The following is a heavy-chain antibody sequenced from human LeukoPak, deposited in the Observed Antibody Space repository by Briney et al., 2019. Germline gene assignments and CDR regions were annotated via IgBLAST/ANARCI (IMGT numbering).Heavy chain of an antibody. CDR2: VNSDGSST. CDR3: AKDRRWLQPKYYFDY. V-gene: IGHV3-74*01. D-gene: IGHD5-24*01. CDR1: GFTFSNYW. J-gene: IGHJ4*02. Sequence: GGSLRLSCAASGFTFSNYWMHWVRHAPGKGLVWVSRVNSDGSSTNYADSVKGRFTISTDNAKNTVYLQMNSLRAEDTAVYYCAKDRRWLQPKYYFDYWGQGTLVTVSS.